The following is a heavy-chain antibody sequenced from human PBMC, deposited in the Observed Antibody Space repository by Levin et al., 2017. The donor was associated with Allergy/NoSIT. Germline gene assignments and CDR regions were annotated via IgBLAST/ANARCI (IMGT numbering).Heavy chain of an antibody. CDR1: GFTFSSYA. V-gene: IGHV3-23*01. CDR2: ISGSGGST. J-gene: IGHJ4*02. D-gene: IGHD2-15*01. Sequence: GGSLRLSCAASGFTFSSYAMSWVRQAPGKGLEWVSAISGSGGSTYYADSVKGRFTISRDNSKNTLYLQMNSLRAEDTAVYYCAKGGWEYCSGGSCHANTYFDYWGQGTLVTVSS. CDR3: AKGGWEYCSGGSCHANTYFDY.